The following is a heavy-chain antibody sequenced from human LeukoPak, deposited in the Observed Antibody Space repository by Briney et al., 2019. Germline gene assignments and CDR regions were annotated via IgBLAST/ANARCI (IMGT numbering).Heavy chain of an antibody. J-gene: IGHJ5*02. CDR3: ARATVTGWFDP. V-gene: IGHV1-2*02. CDR1: GYTFTSYG. Sequence: ASVKVSCKASGYTFTSYGISWVRQAPGQGLEWMGWINPNSGGTNYAQKFQGRVTMTRDTSISTAYMELSRLRSDDTAVYYCARATVTGWFDPWGQGTLVTVSS. D-gene: IGHD4-17*01. CDR2: INPNSGGT.